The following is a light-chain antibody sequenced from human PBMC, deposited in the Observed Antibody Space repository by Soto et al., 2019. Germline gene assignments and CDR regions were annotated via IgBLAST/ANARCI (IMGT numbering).Light chain of an antibody. CDR1: QDIRND. V-gene: IGKV1-6*01. CDR3: LQDNNYPLT. Sequence: AIQMTQSPSSLSASVGDRVTITCRASQDIRNDLVWYQQKPGKAPKLLIYAASSLQSGVPSRFSGSGSGTDFTLTISSLLPEDFATYYCLQDNNYPLTFGPGTKVEI. CDR2: AAS. J-gene: IGKJ3*01.